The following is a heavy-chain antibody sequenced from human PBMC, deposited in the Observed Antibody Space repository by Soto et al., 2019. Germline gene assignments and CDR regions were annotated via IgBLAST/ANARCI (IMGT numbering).Heavy chain of an antibody. Sequence: QVQLQESGPGLVKPSQTLSLTCTVSGGSISSGGYYWSWIRQHPGKGLEWIGSIYYSGSTYYNPSLKSRVTRSVDTSTNQFSLKLSSVTAADTAVYYCARGLYEGVPAAISAFDICGQGTMVTVSS. J-gene: IGHJ3*02. D-gene: IGHD2-2*01. CDR2: IYYSGST. CDR1: GGSISSGGYY. CDR3: ARGLYEGVPAAISAFDI. V-gene: IGHV4-31*03.